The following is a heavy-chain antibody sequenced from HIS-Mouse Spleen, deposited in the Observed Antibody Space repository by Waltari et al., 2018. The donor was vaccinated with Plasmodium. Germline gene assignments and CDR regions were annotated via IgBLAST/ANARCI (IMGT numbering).Heavy chain of an antibody. Sequence: EVQLVESGGGLVQPGGSLRLSCAAAGFTFSSYWMSWVRQAPGKGMEWVANIKQDGSEKYYVDSVKGRFTISRDNAKNSLYLQMNSLRAEDTAVYYCARDGSGSYYIDYWGQGTLVTVSS. D-gene: IGHD3-10*01. J-gene: IGHJ4*02. CDR1: GFTFSSYW. V-gene: IGHV3-7*01. CDR3: ARDGSGSYYIDY. CDR2: IKQDGSEK.